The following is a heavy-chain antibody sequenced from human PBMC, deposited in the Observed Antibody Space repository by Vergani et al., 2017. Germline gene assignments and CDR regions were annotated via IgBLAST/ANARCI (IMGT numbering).Heavy chain of an antibody. CDR2: ISSSGSS. J-gene: IGHJ3*02. V-gene: IGHV4-39*01. Sequence: QLHLQESGPGLVKPSETLSLTCTVSGGSISSNFYYWGWIRQSPGKGLEWIGSISSSGSSYSNPSLQGRVTMSVDTSTNQVSLRLSSVTAADTALYYCAKPVGTSAIMDGYTMWGQGTMVTVSS. CDR1: GGSISSNFYY. D-gene: IGHD5/OR15-5a*01. CDR3: AKPVGTSAIMDGYTM.